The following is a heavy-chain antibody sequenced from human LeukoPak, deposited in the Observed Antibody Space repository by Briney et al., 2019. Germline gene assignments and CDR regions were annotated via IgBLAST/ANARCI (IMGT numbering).Heavy chain of an antibody. CDR2: IWYDGSNK. CDR1: GFTFSSYG. J-gene: IGHJ6*02. CDR3: ARDLGGRIQLWNYYYYGMDV. Sequence: GGSLRLSCAASGFTFSSYGMHWVRQAPGKGLEWVAVIWYDGSNKYYADSVKGRFTISRDNSKNTLYLQMNSLRAEDTAVYYCARDLGGRIQLWNYYYYGMDVWGQGTTVTVSS. V-gene: IGHV3-33*01. D-gene: IGHD5-18*01.